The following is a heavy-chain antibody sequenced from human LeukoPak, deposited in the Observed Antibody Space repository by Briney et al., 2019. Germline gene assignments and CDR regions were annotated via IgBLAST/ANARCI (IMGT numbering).Heavy chain of an antibody. CDR1: GFTFSSYW. J-gene: IGHJ3*02. CDR3: ARSGRGGAFDI. CDR2: LNGGGVRT. V-gene: IGHV3-23*01. D-gene: IGHD1-26*01. Sequence: PGGSLRLSCAASGFTFSSYWMSWVRQAPGQGLEWVSTLNGGGVRTYYADSVKGRFTISGDNAKNTQSLQMNSLRAEDTAVYYCARSGRGGAFDIWGQGTMVTVSS.